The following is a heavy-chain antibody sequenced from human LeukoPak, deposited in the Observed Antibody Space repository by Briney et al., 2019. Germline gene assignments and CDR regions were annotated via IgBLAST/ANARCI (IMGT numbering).Heavy chain of an antibody. CDR2: IFGSGGTT. CDR3: AHNKSGSYKFDY. Sequence: GGSLRLSCAASAFTFNNYAMSWVRQAPGKGLEWVSGIFGSGGTTYYPDSVKGRFTISRDNSKNTVYLQMHSLRAEDTAVYYCAHNKSGSYKFDYWGQGTLVTVSS. J-gene: IGHJ4*02. D-gene: IGHD1-26*01. V-gene: IGHV3-23*01. CDR1: AFTFNNYA.